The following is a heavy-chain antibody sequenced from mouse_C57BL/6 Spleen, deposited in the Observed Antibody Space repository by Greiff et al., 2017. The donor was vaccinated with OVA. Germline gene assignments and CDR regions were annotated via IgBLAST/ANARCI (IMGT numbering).Heavy chain of an antibody. CDR1: GYTFTTYP. Sequence: VHLVESGAELVKPGASVKMSCKASGYTFTTYPIEWMKQNHGKSLEWIGNFHPYNDDTKYNEKFKGKATLTVEKSSSTVYLELSRLTSDDSAVYYCARGHYGYDRGFDYWGQGTTLTVSS. CDR2: FHPYNDDT. CDR3: ARGHYGYDRGFDY. J-gene: IGHJ2*01. D-gene: IGHD2-2*01. V-gene: IGHV1-47*01.